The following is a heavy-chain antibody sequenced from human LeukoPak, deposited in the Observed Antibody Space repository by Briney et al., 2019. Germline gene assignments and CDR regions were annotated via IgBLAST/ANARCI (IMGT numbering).Heavy chain of an antibody. D-gene: IGHD3-22*01. CDR1: GFTFRIYA. J-gene: IGHJ4*02. Sequence: GGSLRLSCAASGFTFRIYAMSWVRQAQGKGLEWVSSISRSGEYTYYEDSVKGRSTISRDNSKNTLYLQMNSLRAEDTAIYYCAKDRPNYHESDGHYYRRDADYWGQGTLVTVSS. V-gene: IGHV3-23*01. CDR3: AKDRPNYHESDGHYYRRDADY. CDR2: ISRSGEYT.